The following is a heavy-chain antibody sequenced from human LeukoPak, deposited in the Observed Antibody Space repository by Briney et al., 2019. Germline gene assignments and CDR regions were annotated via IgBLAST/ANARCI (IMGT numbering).Heavy chain of an antibody. V-gene: IGHV3-9*03. CDR1: GFTVSSNY. CDR2: ISWNSGSI. CDR3: AKVAPPSSGWYYAFDI. D-gene: IGHD6-19*01. J-gene: IGHJ3*02. Sequence: GGSLRLSCAASGFTVSSNYMTWVRQAPGKGLEWVSGISWNSGSIGYADSVKGRFTISRDNAKNSLYLQMNSLRAEDMALYYCAKVAPPSSGWYYAFDIWGQGTMVTVSS.